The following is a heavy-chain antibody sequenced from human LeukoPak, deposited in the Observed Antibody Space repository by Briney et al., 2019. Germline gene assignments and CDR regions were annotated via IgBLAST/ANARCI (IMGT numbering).Heavy chain of an antibody. CDR2: IYPGDSDT. J-gene: IGHJ5*02. V-gene: IGHV5-51*01. D-gene: IGHD4-17*01. Sequence: GESLKISCKGSGYSFTSYWIGWVRQMPGKGLEWMGIIYPGDSDTRYSPSFQGQVTISADKSISTAYLQWSSLKASDTAMYYCARRGADYGDYAWSDPWGQGTLVTVSS. CDR1: GYSFTSYW. CDR3: ARRGADYGDYAWSDP.